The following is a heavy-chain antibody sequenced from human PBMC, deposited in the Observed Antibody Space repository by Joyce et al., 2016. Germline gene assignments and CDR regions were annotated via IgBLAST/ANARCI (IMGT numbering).Heavy chain of an antibody. CDR2: IIPLFGIV. D-gene: IGHD2-15*01. CDR3: ARLEVGGRSNWFDP. CDR1: GGSFNNYA. V-gene: IGHV1-69*17. J-gene: IGHJ5*02. Sequence: QVQLVQSGAEVKQPGTSVKVSCQVSGGSFNNYAINWVRQAPGQGLEWMGGIIPLFGIVKYAQKCQGRVTIIADKSTATAHMELRSLRSEDTAVYYCARLEVGGRSNWFDPWGQGTLVTVSS.